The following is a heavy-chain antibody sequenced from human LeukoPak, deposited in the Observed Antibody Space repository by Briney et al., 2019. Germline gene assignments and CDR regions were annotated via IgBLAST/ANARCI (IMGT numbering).Heavy chain of an antibody. CDR3: ARGRNQLLWDGNWFDP. CDR1: GGTFSSYA. V-gene: IGHV1-69*05. J-gene: IGHJ5*02. CDR2: IIPIFGTA. Sequence: SVKVSCKASGGTFSSYAISWVRQAPGQGLEWMGGIIPIFGTANYAQKFQGRVTITTDESTSTAYMELSSLRSEDTAVYYCARGRNQLLWDGNWFDPWGQGTLVTVSS. D-gene: IGHD2-2*01.